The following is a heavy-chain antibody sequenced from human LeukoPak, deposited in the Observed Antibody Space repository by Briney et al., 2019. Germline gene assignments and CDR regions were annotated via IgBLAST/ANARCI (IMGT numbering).Heavy chain of an antibody. CDR3: AREGVAIDAFDI. V-gene: IGHV3-48*03. J-gene: IGHJ3*02. Sequence: GGSLRLSCAASGFTFSSYEMNWVRPAPGKGLEWVSYISSSGSTIYYADSVKGRFTISRDNAKNSLFLQMNSLRAEDTAVYYCAREGVAIDAFDIWGQGTMVTVSS. CDR2: ISSSGSTI. CDR1: GFTFSSYE.